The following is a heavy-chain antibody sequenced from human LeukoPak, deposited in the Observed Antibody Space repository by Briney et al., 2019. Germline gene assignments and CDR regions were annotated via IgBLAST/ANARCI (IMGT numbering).Heavy chain of an antibody. CDR1: GFTFRSYA. V-gene: IGHV3-30*04. Sequence: GGSLRLSCAASGFTFRSYAVHWVRQAPGKGLEWVAVISFDGSNKWYADSVEGRFTISRDNSNDILYLQMTSLRAEDTAVYYCVRTRGIAAAATYYGSVHDAFDIWGQGTMVTVSS. J-gene: IGHJ3*02. D-gene: IGHD6-13*01. CDR3: VRTRGIAAAATYYGSVHDAFDI. CDR2: ISFDGSNK.